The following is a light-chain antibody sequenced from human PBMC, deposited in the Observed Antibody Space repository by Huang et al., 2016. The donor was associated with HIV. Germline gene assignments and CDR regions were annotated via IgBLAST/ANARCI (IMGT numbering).Light chain of an antibody. V-gene: IGKV3-20*01. Sequence: EIVLTQSPGTLSLSPGERATLSCRASQTVNSSYLAWYRQKPGQAPRHLMYGTSSRATGVPDRFSGSGSGTDFTLTISRLEPEDFTVYYCHQYGSSSWTFGQGTKVEIK. CDR2: GTS. CDR3: HQYGSSSWT. J-gene: IGKJ1*01. CDR1: QTVNSSY.